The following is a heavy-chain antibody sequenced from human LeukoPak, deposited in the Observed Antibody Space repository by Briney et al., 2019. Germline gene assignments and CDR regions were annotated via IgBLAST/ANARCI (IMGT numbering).Heavy chain of an antibody. CDR1: GGSFSGYY. D-gene: IGHD6-13*01. CDR3: ARSSSWYVGYYYYYYMDV. V-gene: IGHV4-34*01. J-gene: IGHJ6*03. CDR2: INHSGST. Sequence: SETLSLNCAVYGGSFSGYYWSWIRQPPGKGLEWIGEINHSGSTNYNPSLKSRVTISVDTSKNQFSLKLSSVTAADTAVYYCARSSSWYVGYYYYYYMDVWGKGTTVTVSS.